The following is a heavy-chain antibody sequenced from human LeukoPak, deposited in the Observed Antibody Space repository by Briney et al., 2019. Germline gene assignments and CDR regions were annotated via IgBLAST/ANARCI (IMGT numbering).Heavy chain of an antibody. CDR1: GGSFSGYY. J-gene: IGHJ4*02. CDR2: INHSGST. Sequence: SETLSLTCAVYGGSFSGYYWSWIRQPPGKGLEWIGEINHSGSTNYNPSLKSRVTISVDTSKNQFSLKLSSVTAADTAVYYCVRHRPNGDYGREFEGQLKGDFDYWGQGTLVTVSS. V-gene: IGHV4-34*01. D-gene: IGHD4-17*01. CDR3: VRHRPNGDYGREFEGQLKGDFDY.